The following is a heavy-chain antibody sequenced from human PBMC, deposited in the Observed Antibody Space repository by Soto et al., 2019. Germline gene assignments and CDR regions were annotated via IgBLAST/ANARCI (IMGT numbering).Heavy chain of an antibody. D-gene: IGHD2-2*01. J-gene: IGHJ4*02. CDR3: ARSPAAMFDY. V-gene: IGHV4-61*05. CDR2: IYYSGNA. CDR1: GGSISSGGYY. Sequence: SETLSLTCTVSGGSISSGGYYWGWIRQPPGKGLEWIGNIYYSGNANYNPSLKTRVTISVDKSKNQFSLKLSSVTAADTAVYYCARSPAAMFDYWGQGTLVTVSS.